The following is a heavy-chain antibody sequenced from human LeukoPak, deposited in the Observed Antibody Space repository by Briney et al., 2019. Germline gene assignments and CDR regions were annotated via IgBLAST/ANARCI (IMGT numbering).Heavy chain of an antibody. D-gene: IGHD3-22*01. Sequence: SQTLSLTCTVSGGSISSGGYYWSWIRQPPGKGLEWIGYIYHSGSTYYNPSLKSRVTISVDRSKNQFSLKLSPVTAADTAVYYCARVRAYYYDSSGYPDFDYWGQGTLVTVSS. CDR1: GGSISSGGYY. CDR3: ARVRAYYYDSSGYPDFDY. V-gene: IGHV4-30-2*01. J-gene: IGHJ4*02. CDR2: IYHSGST.